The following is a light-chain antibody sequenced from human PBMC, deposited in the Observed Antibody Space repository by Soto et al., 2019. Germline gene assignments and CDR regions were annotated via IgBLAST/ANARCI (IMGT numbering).Light chain of an antibody. CDR1: QSLTSSY. CDR2: GAS. J-gene: IGKJ5*01. Sequence: EIVLTQSPGTLSLSPWERASLSCRASQSLTSSYLAWYQQKPGQAPRLLIYGASSRATGIPDRFSGSGSGTDFTLTISRLEPEDFAVYYCQQYGSSPLTFGQGTRLEIK. CDR3: QQYGSSPLT. V-gene: IGKV3-20*01.